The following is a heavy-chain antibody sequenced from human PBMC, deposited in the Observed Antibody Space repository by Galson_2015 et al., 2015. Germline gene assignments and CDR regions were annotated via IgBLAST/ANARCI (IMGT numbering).Heavy chain of an antibody. V-gene: IGHV4-38-2*01. CDR1: GYSINSGYY. Sequence: ETLSLTCAVSGYSINSGYYWGWIRQPPGRGLEWIGSIYYSGSTYYNPPLKSRVTISVDTSMNHFSLRLTSVTAADTAVYYCARVSAATGATIYWYYYMDVWGKGTTVTVSS. J-gene: IGHJ6*03. CDR2: IYYSGST. D-gene: IGHD6-13*01. CDR3: ARVSAATGATIYWYYYMDV.